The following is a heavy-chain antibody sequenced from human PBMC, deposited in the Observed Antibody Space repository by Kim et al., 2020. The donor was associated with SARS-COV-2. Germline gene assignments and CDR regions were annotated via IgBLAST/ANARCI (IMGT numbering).Heavy chain of an antibody. V-gene: IGHV3-30*03. CDR2: ISYDGSNK. CDR3: VSGYDSRPSYYYYYGMDV. Sequence: GGSLRLSCAASGFTFSSYGMHWVRQAPGKGLEWVAVISYDGSNKYYADSVKGRFTISRDNSKNTLYLQMNSLRAEDTAVYYCVSGYDSRPSYYYYYGMDVWGQGTTVTVSS. CDR1: GFTFSSYG. J-gene: IGHJ6*02. D-gene: IGHD5-12*01.